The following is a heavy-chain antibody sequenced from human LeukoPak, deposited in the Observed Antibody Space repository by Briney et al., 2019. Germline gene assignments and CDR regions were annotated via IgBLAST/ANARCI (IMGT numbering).Heavy chain of an antibody. CDR1: GGSFSGYY. CDR2: INRSGST. CDR3: ARGVPYYCDSSGYYRENFDY. D-gene: IGHD3-22*01. V-gene: IGHV4-34*01. J-gene: IGHJ4*02. Sequence: SETLSLTCAVYGGSFSGYYWSWIRQPPGKGLEWIGEINRSGSTNYNPSLKSRVTISVDTSKNQFSLKLSSVTAADTAVYYCARGVPYYCDSSGYYRENFDYWGQGTLVTVSS.